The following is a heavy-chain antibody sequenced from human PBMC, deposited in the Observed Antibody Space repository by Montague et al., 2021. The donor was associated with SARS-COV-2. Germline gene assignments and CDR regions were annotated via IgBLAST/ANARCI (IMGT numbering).Heavy chain of an antibody. Sequence: SETLSLTCAVSGGSISSSSWWSWVRQPPGKGLEWIGEIYHSGSTNYNPSLKSRVTISVDKSKNQFSLKLSSVTAADTAVYYCARRYCSSTSCPNWFDPWGQGTLVTVSS. J-gene: IGHJ5*02. CDR3: ARRYCSSTSCPNWFDP. V-gene: IGHV4-4*02. D-gene: IGHD2-2*01. CDR1: GGSISSSSW. CDR2: IYHSGST.